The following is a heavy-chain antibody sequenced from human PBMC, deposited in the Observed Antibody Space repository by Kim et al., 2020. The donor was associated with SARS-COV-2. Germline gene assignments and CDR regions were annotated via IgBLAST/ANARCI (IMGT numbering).Heavy chain of an antibody. V-gene: IGHV4-61*01. CDR3: ATTTVTTGLPFDP. CDR1: GGSVSSGNYY. J-gene: IGHJ5*02. D-gene: IGHD4-17*01. Sequence: SETLSLTCTVSGGSVSSGNYYWSWIRQAPGKGLEWIGCLVYSGRNNYNPSLKSRATMSIDTSKNQFSLKLTSVTAADTAIYYCATTTVTTGLPFDPWGPGTLVTVSS. CDR2: LVYSGRN.